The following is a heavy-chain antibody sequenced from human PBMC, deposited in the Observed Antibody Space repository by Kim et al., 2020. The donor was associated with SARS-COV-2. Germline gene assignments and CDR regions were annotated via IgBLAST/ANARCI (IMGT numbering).Heavy chain of an antibody. D-gene: IGHD2-2*02. Sequence: SETLSLTCTVSGGSISSYYWSWIRQPAGKGLEWIGRIYTSGSTNYNPSLKSRVTMSVDTSKNQFSLKLSSVTAADTAVYYCARDGPYCSSTSCYTTGWGDYYYYYMDVWGKGTTVTVSS. CDR2: IYTSGST. CDR3: ARDGPYCSSTSCYTTGWGDYYYYYMDV. V-gene: IGHV4-4*07. CDR1: GGSISSYY. J-gene: IGHJ6*03.